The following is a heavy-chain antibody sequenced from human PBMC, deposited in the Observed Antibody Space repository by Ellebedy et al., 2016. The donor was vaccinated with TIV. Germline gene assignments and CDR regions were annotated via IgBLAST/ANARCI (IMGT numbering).Heavy chain of an antibody. V-gene: IGHV5-51*01. D-gene: IGHD5-24*01. CDR2: IHPADSHT. Sequence: GESLKTSCQGSGYSFTTRWIGWARQMPGKGLEWVGIIHPADSHTKYSPSFQGQVTISADKSISTAYLQLRNLKASDTAIYYCSIAVDGTTWFDPWGQGTLVTVSS. CDR1: GYSFTTRW. CDR3: SIAVDGTTWFDP. J-gene: IGHJ5*02.